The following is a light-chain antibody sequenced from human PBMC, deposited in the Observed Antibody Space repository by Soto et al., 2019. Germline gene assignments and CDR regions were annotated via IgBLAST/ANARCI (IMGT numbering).Light chain of an antibody. J-gene: IGLJ2*01. CDR3: TSYTNSKAYIL. CDR1: RTDIGGYNY. Sequence: SALTQPGSVSGSLGQSITISCTGTRTDIGGYNYVSWYQQYPGKAPKLVICEVTSRPSGISDRFSGSKSGNTASLTISGLQAEDEAEYFCTSYTNSKAYILFGGGTKLTVL. CDR2: EVT. V-gene: IGLV2-14*01.